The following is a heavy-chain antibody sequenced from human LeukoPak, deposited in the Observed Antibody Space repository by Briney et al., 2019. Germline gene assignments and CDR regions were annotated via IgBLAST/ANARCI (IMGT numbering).Heavy chain of an antibody. J-gene: IGHJ5*02. CDR3: ARDRGAMGNWFDP. Sequence: SETLSLTCTVSGVSISSSSYYWGWIRQPPGKGLEWIGNIYYSGSTYYNPSLNSRVTISVDTSKNQFSLKLSSVTAADTAVYYCARDRGAMGNWFDPWGQGTLVTVSS. V-gene: IGHV4-39*07. CDR2: IYYSGST. CDR1: GVSISSSSYY. D-gene: IGHD5-18*01.